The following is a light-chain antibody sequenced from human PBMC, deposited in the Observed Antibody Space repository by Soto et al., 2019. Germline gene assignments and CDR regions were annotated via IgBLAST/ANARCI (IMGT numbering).Light chain of an antibody. CDR3: SSYISSSTPVL. V-gene: IGLV2-18*02. J-gene: IGLJ2*01. CDR1: SSDVGSYDR. CDR2: EVS. Sequence: QSVLTQPPSVSGSPGQSVTISCTGASSDVGSYDRVSWYQQPPGTAPKLMIYEVSNRPSGVPDRFSGSKSGNTASLTISGLQAEDEADYCCSSYISSSTPVLFGGGTKLTVL.